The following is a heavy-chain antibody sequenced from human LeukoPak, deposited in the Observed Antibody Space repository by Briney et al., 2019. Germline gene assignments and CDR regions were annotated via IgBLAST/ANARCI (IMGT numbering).Heavy chain of an antibody. J-gene: IGHJ6*02. CDR3: ARDVVGPNRWVYGMDV. V-gene: IGHV3-53*01. Sequence: GGSLRLSCAASGFTVSSNYMTWVRQAPGQGLECVSVIYSGGSTSYADSVKGRFTISRDNYKNTVYLQINSLRAEDTAVYYCARDVVGPNRWVYGMDVWGQGTTVTVSS. D-gene: IGHD3/OR15-3a*01. CDR2: IYSGGST. CDR1: GFTVSSNY.